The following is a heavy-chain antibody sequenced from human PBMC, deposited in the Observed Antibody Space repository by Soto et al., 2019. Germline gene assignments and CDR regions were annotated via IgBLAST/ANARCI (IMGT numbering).Heavy chain of an antibody. J-gene: IGHJ5*02. CDR1: GYTFTSYD. Sequence: ASVKVSCKASGYTFTSYDINWVRQATGQGLEWMGWMNPNSGNTGYAQKFQGRVTMTRNTSISTAYMELSSLRSEDTAVCYCARAPILYSSSWYWFDPWGQGTLVTVSS. CDR3: ARAPILYSSSWYWFDP. D-gene: IGHD6-13*01. CDR2: MNPNSGNT. V-gene: IGHV1-8*01.